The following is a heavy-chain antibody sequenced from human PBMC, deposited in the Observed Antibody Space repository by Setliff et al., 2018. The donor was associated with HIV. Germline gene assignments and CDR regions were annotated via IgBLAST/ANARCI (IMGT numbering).Heavy chain of an antibody. J-gene: IGHJ4*02. CDR3: AKVQYTSGWLLDY. CDR1: GFTFSSYA. V-gene: IGHV3-23*01. Sequence: PGGSLRLSCAASGFTFSSYAMSWVRQAPGKGLECVSGISGSGDNTYYADSVKGRFTISRGNSKNTLYLQMNSLRAEDTAVYYCAKVQYTSGWLLDYWGQGTLVTVSS. D-gene: IGHD6-19*01. CDR2: ISGSGDNT.